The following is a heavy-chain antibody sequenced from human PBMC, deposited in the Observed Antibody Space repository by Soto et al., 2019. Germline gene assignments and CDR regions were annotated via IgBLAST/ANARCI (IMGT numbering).Heavy chain of an antibody. V-gene: IGHV4-59*08. CDR1: TGSITFYY. J-gene: IGHJ5*02. CDR2: IHNSERT. D-gene: IGHD6-19*01. Sequence: QVQLQESGPGLVKPSETLSLTCTVSTGSITFYYWTWIRQPPGKGLEWIGSIHNSERTNYNPSLNSRVTISVDTSKHQSSLKLSSVTAADTAVYYCARRYNSGWYDWFDPWGQGTLVIVSS. CDR3: ARRYNSGWYDWFDP.